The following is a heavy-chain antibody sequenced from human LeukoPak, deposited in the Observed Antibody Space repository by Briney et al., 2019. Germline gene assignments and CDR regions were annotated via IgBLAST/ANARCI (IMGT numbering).Heavy chain of an antibody. Sequence: SETLSLTCTVSGGSISSSSYYWGWIRQPPGKGLEWIGSIYYSGSTYYNPSLKSRVTISVDTSKNQFSLKLSSVTAADTAVYYCARVVYDSSGYYPSLFDYWGQGTLVTVSS. CDR1: GGSISSSSYY. CDR3: ARVVYDSSGYYPSLFDY. CDR2: IYYSGST. D-gene: IGHD3-22*01. J-gene: IGHJ4*02. V-gene: IGHV4-39*07.